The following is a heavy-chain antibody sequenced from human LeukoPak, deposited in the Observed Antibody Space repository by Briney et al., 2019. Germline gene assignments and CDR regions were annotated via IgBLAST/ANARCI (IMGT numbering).Heavy chain of an antibody. V-gene: IGHV1-18*01. Sequence: AAVKVSCKASGYTFTSYGISGGRQAPGEGREGMGGISAYNGNTNYAQKLQGRVTMTTDTSTSTAYMELRSLRSDDTAVYYCARESSGYYYSDYWGQGTLVTVSS. CDR1: GYTFTSYG. D-gene: IGHD3-22*01. CDR2: ISAYNGNT. CDR3: ARESSGYYYSDY. J-gene: IGHJ4*02.